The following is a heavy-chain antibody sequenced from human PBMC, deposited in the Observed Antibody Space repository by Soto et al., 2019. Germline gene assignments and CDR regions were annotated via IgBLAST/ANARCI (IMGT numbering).Heavy chain of an antibody. V-gene: IGHV1-8*01. CDR2: MNPNTGNT. D-gene: IGHD2-21*02. CDR3: ARGGHIAVVTAILDY. Sequence: ASVKVSCKTSGYTFTRYDINWVRQATGQAPEWMGWMNPNTGNTGYAPKFQGRVTMTRNASISTAYMELSSLRSEDTAVYYCARGGHIAVVTAILDYSGQGSLVTVSS. J-gene: IGHJ4*02. CDR1: GYTFTRYD.